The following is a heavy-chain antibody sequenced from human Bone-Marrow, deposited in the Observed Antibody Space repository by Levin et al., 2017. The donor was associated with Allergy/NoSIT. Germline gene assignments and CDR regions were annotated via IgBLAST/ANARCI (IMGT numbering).Heavy chain of an antibody. CDR2: IYYSGST. J-gene: IGHJ6*03. V-gene: IGHV4-59*08. CDR3: ARQQGSGSPYYYYYYYMDV. D-gene: IGHD3-10*01. CDR1: GGSISSSY. Sequence: SQTLSLTCTVSGGSISSSYWSWIRQPPGKGLEWIGYIYYSGSTNYNPSLKSRVTISVDTSKNQFSLKLSSVTAADTAVYYCARQQGSGSPYYYYYYYMDVWGKGTTVTVSS.